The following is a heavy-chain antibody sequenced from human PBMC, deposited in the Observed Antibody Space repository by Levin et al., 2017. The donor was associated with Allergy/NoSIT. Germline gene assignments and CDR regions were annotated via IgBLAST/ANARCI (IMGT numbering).Heavy chain of an antibody. V-gene: IGHV3-11*01. CDR3: ARAGIGYCSGGSCYSGGDGNWFDP. CDR2: ISSSGSTI. CDR1: GFTFSDYY. D-gene: IGHD2-15*01. J-gene: IGHJ5*02. Sequence: AGGSLRLSCAASGFTFSDYYMSWIRQAPGKGLEWVSYISSSGSTIYYADSVKGRFTISRDNAKNSLYLQMNSLRAEDTAVYYCARAGIGYCSGGSCYSGGDGNWFDPWGQGTLVTVSS.